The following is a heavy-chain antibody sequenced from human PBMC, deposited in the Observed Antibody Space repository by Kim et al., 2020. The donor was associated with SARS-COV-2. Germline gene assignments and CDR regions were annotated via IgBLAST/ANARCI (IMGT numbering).Heavy chain of an antibody. CDR3: AREGVLWFGEFDP. D-gene: IGHD3-10*01. J-gene: IGHJ5*02. Sequence: YAQGFTGRFVFSLDTSVSTAYLQISSLKAEDTAVYYCAREGVLWFGEFDPWGQGTLVTVSS. V-gene: IGHV7-4-1*02.